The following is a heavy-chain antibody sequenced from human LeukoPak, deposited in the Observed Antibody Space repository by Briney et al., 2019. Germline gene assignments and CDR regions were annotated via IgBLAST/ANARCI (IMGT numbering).Heavy chain of an antibody. J-gene: IGHJ4*02. CDR3: AKGPGYYDSSGYAD. CDR2: ISGSGGST. D-gene: IGHD3-22*01. Sequence: PGGSLRLSCAASGFTFSSYAMSWVRQAPGKGLEWVSAISGSGGSTYYADSVKGRFTISRDNSKNTLYLQMSSLRAEDTAVYYCAKGPGYYDSSGYADWGQGTLVTVSS. CDR1: GFTFSSYA. V-gene: IGHV3-23*01.